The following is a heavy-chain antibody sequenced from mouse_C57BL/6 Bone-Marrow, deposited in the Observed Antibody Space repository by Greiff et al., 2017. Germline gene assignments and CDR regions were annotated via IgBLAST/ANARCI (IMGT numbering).Heavy chain of an antibody. J-gene: IGHJ3*01. V-gene: IGHV1-64*01. D-gene: IGHD2-2*01. CDR3: ARYYYGYDEGFAY. CDR1: GYTFTSYW. Sequence: QVHVKQPGAELVKPGASVKLSCKASGYTFTSYWMHWVKQRPGQGLEWIGMIHPNSGSTNYNEKFKSKATLTVDKSSSTAYMQLSSLTSEDSAVYYCARYYYGYDEGFAYWGQGTLVTVSA. CDR2: IHPNSGST.